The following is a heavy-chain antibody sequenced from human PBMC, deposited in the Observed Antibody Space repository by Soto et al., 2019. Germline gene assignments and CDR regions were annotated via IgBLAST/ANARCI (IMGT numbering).Heavy chain of an antibody. CDR2: IYYTGTT. CDR3: ATVLHDYGTNWVDS. J-gene: IGHJ5*01. D-gene: IGHD3-16*01. CDR1: GASIRSGRYY. V-gene: IGHV4-30-4*01. Sequence: QVQLQESGPRLVKPSQTLSLTCSVSGASIRSGRYYWSWIRQSPGRGLEWIGYIYYTGTTHYNPAGKSRVTILLDNSKDQFSLTLTSVTAADTAIYYCATVLHDYGTNWVDSWGQGTQVTVSS.